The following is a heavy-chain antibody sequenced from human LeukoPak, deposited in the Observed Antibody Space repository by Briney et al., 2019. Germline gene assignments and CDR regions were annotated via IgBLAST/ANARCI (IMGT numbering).Heavy chain of an antibody. Sequence: GGSLRLSCAASGFTFSTYWMHWVRQAPGKGLVWVSHINTGGSSISYADSVKGRFTISRDNAKNTLYLQMDSLRAEDTAIYYCASDNSPGGSLSSWGQGTLVTVSS. CDR1: GFTFSTYW. J-gene: IGHJ5*02. V-gene: IGHV3-74*01. CDR2: INTGGSSI. D-gene: IGHD2-15*01. CDR3: ASDNSPGGSLSS.